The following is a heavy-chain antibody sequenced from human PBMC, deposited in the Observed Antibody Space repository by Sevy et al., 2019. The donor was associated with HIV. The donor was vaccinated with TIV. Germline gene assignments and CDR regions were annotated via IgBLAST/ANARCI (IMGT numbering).Heavy chain of an antibody. CDR3: ARSYYDASGYSTFDY. Sequence: GGSLRLSCADSGFTFSSHSMSWVRQAPGKGLEWVSSLSSSSTYIFHADSVKGRFTISRGNAKNSLYLQRNSLRAEDTAVYCCARSYYDASGYSTFDYWGQGTLVTVSS. J-gene: IGHJ4*02. CDR1: GFTFSSHS. CDR2: LSSSSTYI. D-gene: IGHD3-22*01. V-gene: IGHV3-21*01.